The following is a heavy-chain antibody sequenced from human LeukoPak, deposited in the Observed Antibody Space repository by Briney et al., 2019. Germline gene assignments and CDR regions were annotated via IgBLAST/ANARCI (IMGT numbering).Heavy chain of an antibody. CDR2: IIPIFGTA. J-gene: IGHJ4*02. CDR1: GGTFSSYA. Sequence: SVKVSCKASGGTFSSYAISWVRQAPGQGLEWMGGIIPIFGTANYAQKFQGRVTITTDESTSTAYMELSSLRSEDTAVYYCARGPRNVDYYDSSGLWDWGQGTLVPVSS. D-gene: IGHD3-22*01. V-gene: IGHV1-69*05. CDR3: ARGPRNVDYYDSSGLWD.